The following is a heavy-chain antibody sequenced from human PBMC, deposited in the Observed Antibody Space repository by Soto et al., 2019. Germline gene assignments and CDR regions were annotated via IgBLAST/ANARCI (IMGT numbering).Heavy chain of an antibody. J-gene: IGHJ6*03. CDR1: GYTFTSYG. CDR2: ISAYNGNT. V-gene: IGHV1-18*01. CDR3: ARVTVVVAATVFMDV. D-gene: IGHD2-15*01. Sequence: GASVKVSCKASGYTFTSYGISWVRQAPGQGLEWMGWISAYNGNTNYAQKLQGRVTMTTDTSTSTAYMELRSLRSDDTAVYYCARVTVVVAATVFMDVWGKGTKVTVSS.